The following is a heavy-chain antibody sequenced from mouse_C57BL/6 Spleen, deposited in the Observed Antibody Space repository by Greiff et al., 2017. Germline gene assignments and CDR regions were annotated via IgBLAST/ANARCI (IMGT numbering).Heavy chain of an antibody. CDR2: ISDGGSYT. Sequence: EVHLVESGGGLVKPGGSLKLSCAASGFTFSSYAMSWVRQTPEKRLEWVATISDGGSYTYYPDNVKGRFTISRDNAKNNLYLQMSHLKSEDTAMYYCARDQDSSGYGFAYWGQGTLVTVSA. D-gene: IGHD3-2*02. CDR1: GFTFSSYA. J-gene: IGHJ3*01. CDR3: ARDQDSSGYGFAY. V-gene: IGHV5-4*01.